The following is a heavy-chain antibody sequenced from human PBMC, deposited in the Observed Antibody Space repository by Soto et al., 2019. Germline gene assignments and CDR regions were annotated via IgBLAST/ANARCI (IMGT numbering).Heavy chain of an antibody. CDR3: ARHASSSFNWFDP. CDR2: IYYTGST. J-gene: IGHJ5*02. CDR1: GGSISTYY. V-gene: IGHV4-59*08. D-gene: IGHD6-13*01. Sequence: QVQLQESGPGLVRPSETLSLTCTVSGGSISTYYWSWIRQPPGKGLEWIGYIYYTGSTNYNPTLKSRVTISVDTSKHQFSLKLSSVTAADTAVYYCARHASSSFNWFDPWGQGTLVTVSS.